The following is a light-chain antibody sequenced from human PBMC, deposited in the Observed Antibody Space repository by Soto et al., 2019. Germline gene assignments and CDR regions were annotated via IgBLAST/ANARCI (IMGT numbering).Light chain of an antibody. CDR1: SGSVSTSYY. CDR3: VLYMGSGVWV. J-gene: IGLJ3*02. CDR2: STN. Sequence: QTVVTQEPSLSVSPGVTVTLTCGLSSGSVSTSYYPSWYQQTPGQAPRTFIYSTNSRSSGVPDRLSGSMLGNKAALSFTGAQAEDESDYYCVLYMGSGVWVFGGGTKLTV. V-gene: IGLV8-61*01.